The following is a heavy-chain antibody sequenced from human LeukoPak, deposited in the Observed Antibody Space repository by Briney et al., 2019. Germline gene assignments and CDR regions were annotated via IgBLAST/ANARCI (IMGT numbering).Heavy chain of an antibody. V-gene: IGHV3-23*01. CDR3: ARGYKFGAS. CDR1: GFTFSSYA. Sequence: PGGSLRLSCATSGFTFSSYAMSWVRQAPGKGLEWISVISGSGGSTYYADSVKGRFTISRDTSKNTLYLQMTSLRAEDTAVYFCARGYKFGASWGQGTLVTVSS. CDR2: ISGSGGST. D-gene: IGHD3-16*01. J-gene: IGHJ4*02.